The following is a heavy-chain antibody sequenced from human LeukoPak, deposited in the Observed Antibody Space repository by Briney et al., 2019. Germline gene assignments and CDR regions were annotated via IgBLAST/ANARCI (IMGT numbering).Heavy chain of an antibody. Sequence: GGSLRLSCAASGFTFSGYSMNWVRLSPGKGLEWVTSISDTSRYIYYADSVKGRFIISRDNAKNSLYLQMNSLRADDTAVYYCARGSVGYWFDPWGQGTLVTVSS. CDR3: ARGSVGYWFDP. V-gene: IGHV3-21*01. CDR2: ISDTSRYI. D-gene: IGHD5/OR15-5a*01. J-gene: IGHJ5*02. CDR1: GFTFSGYS.